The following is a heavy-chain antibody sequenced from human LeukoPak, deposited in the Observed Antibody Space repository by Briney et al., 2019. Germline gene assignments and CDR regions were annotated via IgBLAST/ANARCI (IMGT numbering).Heavy chain of an antibody. CDR1: GGSISSGSYY. V-gene: IGHV4-61*01. Sequence: SETLSLTCTVSGGSISSGSYYWSWIRQPPGKGLEWIGYIYYSGSTNYNPSLKSRVTISVDTSKNQFSLKLSSVTAADTAVYYCARERCSGGSCSYDAFDIWGQGTMVTVSS. CDR2: IYYSGST. J-gene: IGHJ3*02. D-gene: IGHD2-15*01. CDR3: ARERCSGGSCSYDAFDI.